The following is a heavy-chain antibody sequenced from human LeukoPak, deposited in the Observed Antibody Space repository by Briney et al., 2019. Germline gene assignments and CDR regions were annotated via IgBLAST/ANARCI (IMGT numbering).Heavy chain of an antibody. CDR3: VRGCSSITCYNWFDP. CDR2: IYPGDSDP. D-gene: IGHD2-2*02. J-gene: IGHJ5*02. Sequence: GESLKISCKGSGYSFTSYWIGWVRQMPGKGLEWMGIIYPGDSDPRYSPSFQGQVTISVDKSISTAYLQWSSLKASDTAMYYCVRGCSSITCYNWFDPWGQGTLVTVSS. CDR1: GYSFTSYW. V-gene: IGHV5-51*01.